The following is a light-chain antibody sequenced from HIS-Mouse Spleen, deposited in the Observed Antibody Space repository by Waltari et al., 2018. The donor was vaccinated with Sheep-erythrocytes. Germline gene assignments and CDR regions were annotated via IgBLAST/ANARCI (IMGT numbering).Light chain of an antibody. J-gene: IGLJ1*01. Sequence: QSALTQPRSVSGSPGQSVTISCTGTSSDVGCYNYVSWYQQHPGQAPKLMIYDFSKRPSGVPDRFSGSKSGNTASLTISGLQAEDEADYYCCSYAGSYNHVFATGTKVTVL. CDR3: CSYAGSYNHV. CDR1: SSDVGCYNY. V-gene: IGLV2-11*01. CDR2: DFS.